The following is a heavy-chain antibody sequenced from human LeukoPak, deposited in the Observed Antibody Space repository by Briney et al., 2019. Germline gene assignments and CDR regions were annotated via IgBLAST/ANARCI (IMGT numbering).Heavy chain of an antibody. D-gene: IGHD6-19*01. CDR3: ARDFNPRSGWYGRDFYYYYMDV. CDR1: GYTFTSYD. V-gene: IGHV1-8*02. J-gene: IGHJ6*03. Sequence: ASVKVSCKASGYTFTSYDINWVRQATGQGLEWMGWMNPNSGNTGYAQKFQGRVTMTRDMSTSTVYMELSSLRSEDTAVYYCARDFNPRSGWYGRDFYYYYMDVWGKGTTVTVSS. CDR2: MNPNSGNT.